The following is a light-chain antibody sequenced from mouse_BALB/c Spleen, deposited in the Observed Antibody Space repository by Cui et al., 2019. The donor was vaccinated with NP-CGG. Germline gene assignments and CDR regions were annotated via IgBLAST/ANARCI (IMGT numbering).Light chain of an antibody. CDR1: TGTVTTSNY. V-gene: IGLV1*01. J-gene: IGLJ1*01. CDR3: ALWYSNHWV. Sequence: QAVVTLESALTTSPGETVTLTCRSSTGTVTTSNYANWVQEKPDHFFTGLIGGTNNRVPGVPARFSGSLIGDKAALTITGAQTEDEAIYFCALWYSNHWVFGGGTKLTVL. CDR2: GTN.